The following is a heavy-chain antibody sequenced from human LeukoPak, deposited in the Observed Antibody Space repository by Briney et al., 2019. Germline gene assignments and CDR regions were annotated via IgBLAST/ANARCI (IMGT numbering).Heavy chain of an antibody. CDR3: ARDPLRWLQNNYYYYYMDV. V-gene: IGHV3-48*02. D-gene: IGHD5-24*01. Sequence: GGSLRLSCAASGFTFSSYGMNWVRQAPGKGLEWVSYISTTSRTIYDADSVKGRFTISRDNAKNSLYLQMNSLRDEDTAVYYCARDPLRWLQNNYYYYYMDVWGKGTTVTVSS. CDR1: GFTFSSYG. CDR2: ISTTSRTI. J-gene: IGHJ6*03.